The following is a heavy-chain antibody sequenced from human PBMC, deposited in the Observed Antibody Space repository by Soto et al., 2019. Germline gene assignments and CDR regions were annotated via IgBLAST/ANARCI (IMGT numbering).Heavy chain of an antibody. V-gene: IGHV3-23*01. CDR3: ARLSGYDYYFDY. D-gene: IGHD5-12*01. J-gene: IGHJ4*02. CDR1: GFTFSSYA. CDR2: ISGSGGST. Sequence: PGGSLRLSCAASGFTFSSYAMSWVRQAPGKGLEWVSAISGSGGSTYYADSVKGRFTISRDNSKNTLYLQMNSLRAEDTAVYYCARLSGYDYYFDYWGQGTLVTVSS.